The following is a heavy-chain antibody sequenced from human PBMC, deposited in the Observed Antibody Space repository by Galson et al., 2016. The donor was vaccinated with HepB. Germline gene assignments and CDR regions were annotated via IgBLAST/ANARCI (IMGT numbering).Heavy chain of an antibody. D-gene: IGHD4-23*01. CDR2: IYYSGST. V-gene: IGHV4-59*01. CDR1: GVSISSYY. J-gene: IGHJ2*01. Sequence: SETLSLTCNVSGVSISSYYWSWIRQPPGKGLEWIGYIYYSGSTNYNPSLKSRVTISVDTSKNQFSLKLSSVTAADTAVYYCARAEGLRWYSSWYFDLWGRGTLVTVSS. CDR3: ARAEGLRWYSSWYFDL.